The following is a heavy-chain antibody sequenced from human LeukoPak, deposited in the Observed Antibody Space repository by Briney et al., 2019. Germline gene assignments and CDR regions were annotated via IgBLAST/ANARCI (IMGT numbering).Heavy chain of an antibody. D-gene: IGHD3-22*01. V-gene: IGHV4-59*01. CDR3: ASSYYYDSRGAFDI. J-gene: IGHJ3*02. CDR1: GGSISSYY. CDR2: IYYSGST. Sequence: PSETLSLTCTVSGGSISSYYWSWIRQPPGKGLEWIGYIYYSGSTNYNPSLKSRVTISVDTSKNQFSLKLSSVTAADTAVYYCASSYYYDSRGAFDIWGQGTMVTVSS.